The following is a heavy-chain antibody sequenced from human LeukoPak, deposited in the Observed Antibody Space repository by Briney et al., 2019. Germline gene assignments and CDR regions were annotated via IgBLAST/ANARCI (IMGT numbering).Heavy chain of an antibody. CDR2: ISSSGNTI. Sequence: GGSLRLSCAASGLTFSDYYMSWIRQAPGRGLEWVSYISSSGNTIYYADSVKGRFTISRDNAKNSLYLQMNSLRGEDTAMYYCARTPHYDFRSGFDYWGQGTLVTVSS. V-gene: IGHV3-11*01. CDR1: GLTFSDYY. D-gene: IGHD3-3*01. J-gene: IGHJ4*02. CDR3: ARTPHYDFRSGFDY.